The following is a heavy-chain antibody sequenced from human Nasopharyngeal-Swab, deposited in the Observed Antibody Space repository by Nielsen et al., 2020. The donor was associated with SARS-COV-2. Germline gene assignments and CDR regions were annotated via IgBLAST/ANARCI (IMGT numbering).Heavy chain of an antibody. CDR2: INPSGGST. J-gene: IGHJ6*02. CDR1: EYTFTSYY. CDR3: ARGGLSFPPDGLDV. D-gene: IGHD3-16*01. Sequence: ASVKVSCKASEYTFTSYYMHWVRQAPGQGLEWMGIINPSGGSTSYAQRFQGRVTLNRDTSTSTLYMELSSLRSEDTAVYYCARGGLSFPPDGLDVWGQGTTVTVSS. V-gene: IGHV1-46*01.